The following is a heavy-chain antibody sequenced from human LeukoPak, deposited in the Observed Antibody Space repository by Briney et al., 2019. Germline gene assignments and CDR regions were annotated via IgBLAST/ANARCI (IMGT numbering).Heavy chain of an antibody. V-gene: IGHV3-23*01. Sequence: GGSLRLSCAASGFTFSTYAVNWVRQAPGKGLEWVSAISSSGGTTYYADSVKGRFSISRDNSKNTLYLRMNSLRAEDTAIYYGAKDRNGLPTNFYSLGQGTLVTVS. D-gene: IGHD5-24*01. J-gene: IGHJ4*02. CDR1: GFTFSTYA. CDR2: ISSSGGTT. CDR3: AKDRNGLPTNFYS.